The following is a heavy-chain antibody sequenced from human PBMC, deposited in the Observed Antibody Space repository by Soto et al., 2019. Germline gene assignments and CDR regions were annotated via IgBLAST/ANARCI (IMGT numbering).Heavy chain of an antibody. V-gene: IGHV3-7*01. CDR3: ATSRTFDY. CDR1: GFTFSSYW. CDR2: IKQDGSEK. D-gene: IGHD6-13*01. J-gene: IGHJ4*02. Sequence: GGSLRLSCAASGFTFSSYWMTWVRQAPGKGLEWVANIKQDGSEKYYVDSVKGRFTISRDNAKNSLYLEMSSLRAEDTALYYCATSRTFDYWGQGTMVTVYS.